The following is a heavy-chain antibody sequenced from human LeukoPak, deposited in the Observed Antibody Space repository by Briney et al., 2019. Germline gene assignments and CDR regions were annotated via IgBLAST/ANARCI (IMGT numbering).Heavy chain of an antibody. J-gene: IGHJ4*02. CDR2: ISYDGSNK. D-gene: IGHD2/OR15-2a*01. CDR3: AKETFYHYFDY. V-gene: IGHV3-30*04. CDR1: GFTFSSYA. Sequence: GGSLRLSCAASGFTFSSYAMHWVRQAPGKGLEWVAVISYDGSNKYYADSVKGRFTISRDNSKNTLYLQMNSLRAEDTAVYYCAKETFYHYFDYWGQGTLVTVSS.